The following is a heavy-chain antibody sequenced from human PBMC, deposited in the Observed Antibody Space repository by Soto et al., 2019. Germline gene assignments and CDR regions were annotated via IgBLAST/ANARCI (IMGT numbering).Heavy chain of an antibody. Sequence: ASVKVSCKASGGTFSSYAISWVRQAPGQGLEWMGGIIPIFGTANYAQKFQGRVTITADESTSTAYMELSSLRSEDTAVYYCARSYYGSGSYPPGYYYYYGMDVWGQGTTVTVSS. D-gene: IGHD3-10*01. CDR2: IIPIFGTA. V-gene: IGHV1-69*13. CDR3: ARSYYGSGSYPPGYYYYYGMDV. J-gene: IGHJ6*02. CDR1: GGTFSSYA.